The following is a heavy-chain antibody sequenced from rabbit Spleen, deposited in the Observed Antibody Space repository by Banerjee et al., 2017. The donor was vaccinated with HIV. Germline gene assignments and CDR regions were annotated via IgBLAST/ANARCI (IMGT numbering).Heavy chain of an antibody. Sequence: QSLEESGGGLVKPGGSLTLTCTASGFSFGSNDYMCWVRQAPGRGLEWNACIYSGNSGYTYYATWATGRFTCSKTSSTTVTLQVTSLTAADTATYFCARDTASSFSSYGMDLRGPGTLVTVS. CDR3: ARDTASSFSSYGMDL. D-gene: IGHD8-1*01. CDR1: GFSFGSNDY. V-gene: IGHV1S40*01. CDR2: IYSGNSGYT. J-gene: IGHJ6*01.